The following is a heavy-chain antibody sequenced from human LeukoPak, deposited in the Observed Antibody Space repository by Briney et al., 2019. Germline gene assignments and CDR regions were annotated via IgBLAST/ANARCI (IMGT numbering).Heavy chain of an antibody. V-gene: IGHV3-7*04. CDR1: KFTFSNYF. D-gene: IGHD3-22*01. CDR3: ARGTYYYEF. Sequence: PGGSLRLSCAASKFTFSNYFMTWVRQAPGKGLEWVAYMNQVGNEKKYLDSVKGRFTISRDNAKNSLCLQMNSLRAEDTAVYYCARGTYYYEFWGQGTLVTVSS. CDR2: MNQVGNEK. J-gene: IGHJ4*02.